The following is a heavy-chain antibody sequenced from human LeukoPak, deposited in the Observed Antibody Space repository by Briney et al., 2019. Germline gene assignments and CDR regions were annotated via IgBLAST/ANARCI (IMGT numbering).Heavy chain of an antibody. V-gene: IGHV3-30*18. CDR2: ISYDGSNK. Sequence: QPGRSLRLSCAASGFTFSSYGMHWVRQAPGKGLEWVAVISYDGSNKYYADSVKGRFTISRDNSKNTLYLQMSSLRAEDTAVYYCAKDLDYDTIGAFDYWGQGTLVTVSS. CDR1: GFTFSSYG. J-gene: IGHJ4*02. CDR3: AKDLDYDTIGAFDY. D-gene: IGHD3-22*01.